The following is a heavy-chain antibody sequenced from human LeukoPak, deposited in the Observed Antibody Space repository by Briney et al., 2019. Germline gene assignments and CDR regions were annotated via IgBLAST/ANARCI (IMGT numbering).Heavy chain of an antibody. CDR3: ARVKDTAMVNPYFDY. CDR2: IKQDGSEK. V-gene: IGHV3-7*01. J-gene: IGHJ4*02. D-gene: IGHD5-18*01. CDR1: GFTFSSYW. Sequence: GGSLRLSCAASGFTFSSYWMSWVRQAPGKGLEWVANIKQDGSEKYYVDSVKGRFTISRDNAKNSLYLQMNSLRAEDTAVYYCARVKDTAMVNPYFDYWGQGTLVTASS.